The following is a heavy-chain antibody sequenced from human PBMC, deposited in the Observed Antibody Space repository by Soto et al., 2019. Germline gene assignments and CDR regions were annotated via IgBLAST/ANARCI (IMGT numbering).Heavy chain of an antibody. Sequence: TLSLTCTVSGGSISSYYWSWIRQPAGKGLEWIGRIYTSGSTNYNPSLKSRVTMSVDTSKNQFSLKLSSVTAADTAVYYCASHSYDSSGYYDHYWGQGTLVTVS. CDR3: ASHSYDSSGYYDHY. J-gene: IGHJ4*02. V-gene: IGHV4-4*07. D-gene: IGHD3-22*01. CDR2: IYTSGST. CDR1: GGSISSYY.